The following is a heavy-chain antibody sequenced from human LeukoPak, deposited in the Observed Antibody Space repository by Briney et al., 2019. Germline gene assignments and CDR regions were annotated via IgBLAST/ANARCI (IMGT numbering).Heavy chain of an antibody. CDR1: GGSISSSNW. D-gene: IGHD5-18*01. J-gene: IGHJ4*02. CDR3: ARATWIPYYFDY. V-gene: IGHV4-4*02. CDR2: INHSGST. Sequence: SETLSLTCAVSGGSISSSNWWSWVRQPPGKGLEWIGEINHSGSTNYNPSLKSRVTISVDTSKNQFSLKLSSVTAADTAVYYCARATWIPYYFDYWGQGTLVTVSS.